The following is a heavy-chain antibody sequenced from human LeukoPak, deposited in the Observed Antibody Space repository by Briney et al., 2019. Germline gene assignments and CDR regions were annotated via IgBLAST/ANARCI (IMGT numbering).Heavy chain of an antibody. D-gene: IGHD2-15*01. CDR2: ISDSGGST. J-gene: IGHJ6*02. Sequence: GGSLRLSCSASGFPFSSYAMHWVRQAPGKGLEYVSAISDSGGSTYYADSVKGRFTISRDNSKNTLYLQMSSLRAEDTAVYFCVRGYSFGPYSMDVWGQGTTVTV. CDR3: VRGYSFGPYSMDV. V-gene: IGHV3-64D*09. CDR1: GFPFSSYA.